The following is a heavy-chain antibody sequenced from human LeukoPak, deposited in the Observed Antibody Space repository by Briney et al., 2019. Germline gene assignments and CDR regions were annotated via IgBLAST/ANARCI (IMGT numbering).Heavy chain of an antibody. CDR3: ARSLPGTMLRGYCMDV. CDR1: GNTITTYC. CDR2: IYPGDSDT. V-gene: IGHV5-51*01. Sequence: GAFQETSSKCSGNTITTYCIGWVRQTPGEGLELMGLIYPGDSDTRSSPSFQGQVTISADKSISTAYLQWSSLKASDSGVYYCARSLPGTMLRGYCMDVWGQGTTVTVSS. J-gene: IGHJ6*02. D-gene: IGHD3-10*01.